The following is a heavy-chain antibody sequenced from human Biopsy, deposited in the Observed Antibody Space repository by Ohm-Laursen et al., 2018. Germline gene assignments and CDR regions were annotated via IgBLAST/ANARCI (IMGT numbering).Heavy chain of an antibody. CDR3: ALETTYCSGNRCYPGGMDV. D-gene: IGHD2-15*01. CDR1: GGSISNLY. CDR2: MYYSGNT. V-gene: IGHV4-59*08. Sequence: SQTLSLTCNVSGGSISNLYWSWIRQPPGKGLEWIGYMYYSGNTNYNPSLKSRVTISVDTSKDQIPLKLGSVTAADKAVYYCALETTYCSGNRCYPGGMDVWGQGTTVTVSS. J-gene: IGHJ6*02.